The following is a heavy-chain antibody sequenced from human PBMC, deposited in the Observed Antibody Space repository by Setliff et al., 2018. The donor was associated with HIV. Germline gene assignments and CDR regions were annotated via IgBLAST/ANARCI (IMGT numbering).Heavy chain of an antibody. J-gene: IGHJ4*02. Sequence: GGSLRLSCAASGFTFSNAWMSWVRQAPGKGLEWVGRIKRKTDGGTTEYAAPVQGRFTISKDDSENTLYLQMNSLKTEDTAVYYCTNDAKTGVATGYWGQGTLVTVSS. D-gene: IGHD2-21*01. CDR3: TNDAKTGVATGY. CDR1: GFTFSNAW. V-gene: IGHV3-15*01. CDR2: IKRKTDGGTT.